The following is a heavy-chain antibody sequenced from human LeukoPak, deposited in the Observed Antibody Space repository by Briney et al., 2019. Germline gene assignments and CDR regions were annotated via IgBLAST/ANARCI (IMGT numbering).Heavy chain of an antibody. J-gene: IGHJ4*02. CDR3: ARGDRDGYRLYYFDY. Sequence: GGSLRLSCAASGFTFTSYSMNWVRQAPGKGLEWVSSISSSGAYIYYADSMKGRFTTSRDSAKSSLYLQMNRLRAEDTAVYYCARGDRDGYRLYYFDYWGQGTLVTVSS. V-gene: IGHV3-21*01. D-gene: IGHD5-24*01. CDR1: GFTFTSYS. CDR2: ISSSGAYI.